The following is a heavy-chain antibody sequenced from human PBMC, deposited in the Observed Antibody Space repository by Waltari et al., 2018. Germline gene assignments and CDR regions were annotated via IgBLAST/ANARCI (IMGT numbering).Heavy chain of an antibody. CDR1: GYTFINYE. Sequence: QVQLVQSGAEVLKPGASVKVSCQASGYTFINYEINWVRQAAGQGLEWLGSMNPNRGATAYAQKFQDRITMTRDTSITTAYMELSNLRSDDTAVFYCARGRDLYANFDYNWFDPWGQGTLVTVSS. J-gene: IGHJ5*02. CDR2: MNPNRGAT. D-gene: IGHD2-8*01. V-gene: IGHV1-8*02. CDR3: ARGRDLYANFDYNWFDP.